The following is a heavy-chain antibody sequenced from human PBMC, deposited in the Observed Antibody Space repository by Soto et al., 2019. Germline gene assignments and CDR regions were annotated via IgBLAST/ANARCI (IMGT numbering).Heavy chain of an antibody. Sequence: GCLIRSCVASGFTFSSFAMSWVLQAPGKGLEWVSTISGSGGSTYYSDSVKGRLTISRDNSKNTLSLHINSLRAEDTAVYYCAKAETYDFWSGLHFDYWGQGTMVTVSS. V-gene: IGHV3-23*01. D-gene: IGHD3-3*01. CDR1: GFTFSSFA. J-gene: IGHJ4*02. CDR2: ISGSGGST. CDR3: AKAETYDFWSGLHFDY.